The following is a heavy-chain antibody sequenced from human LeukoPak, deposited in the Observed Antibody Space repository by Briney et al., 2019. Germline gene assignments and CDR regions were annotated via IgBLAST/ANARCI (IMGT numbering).Heavy chain of an antibody. CDR1: GFTFSSYA. CDR2: ISDKSDAI. D-gene: IGHD3-9*01. CDR3: ARDKPAGYCVDY. Sequence: GGSLRLSCAASGFTFSSYAMSWVRQAPGKGLEWLSYISDKSDAIYYADSVKGRFTISRDNAKNSLYLHMNSLRDEDTAVYYCARDKPAGYCVDYWGQGTLVTVSS. J-gene: IGHJ4*02. V-gene: IGHV3-48*02.